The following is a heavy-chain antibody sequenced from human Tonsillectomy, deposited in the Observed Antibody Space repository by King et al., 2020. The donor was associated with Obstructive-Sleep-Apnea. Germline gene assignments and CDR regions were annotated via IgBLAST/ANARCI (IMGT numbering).Heavy chain of an antibody. CDR3: ARREERYCSAGTCYTMNWFDS. CDR1: GYRFTSYW. CDR2: IYPGDSDT. V-gene: IGHV5-51*01. J-gene: IGHJ5*01. D-gene: IGHD2-15*01. Sequence: QLVQSGAEVKKPGESLKISCKGSGYRFTSYWIAWVRQMPGKGLEWMGIIYPGDSDTKYSPSFEGQVTISADKSTSTAYLQWNSLKASDTAIYYCARREERYCSAGTCYTMNWFDSWGQGTLVTVSS.